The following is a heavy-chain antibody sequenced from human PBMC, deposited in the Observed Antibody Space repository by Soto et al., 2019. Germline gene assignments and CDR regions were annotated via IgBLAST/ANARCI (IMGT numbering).Heavy chain of an antibody. D-gene: IGHD6-19*01. CDR2: TYYRSKWYN. CDR3: ARVEQWLVGGNWFDP. V-gene: IGHV6-1*01. CDR1: GDSVSSNSAA. J-gene: IGHJ5*02. Sequence: SQTLSLTCAMSGDSVSSNSAAWNWIRQSPSRGLEWLGRTYYRSKWYNDYAVSVKSRITINPDTSKNQFSLQLNSVTPEDTAVYYCARVEQWLVGGNWFDPWGQGTLVTVSS.